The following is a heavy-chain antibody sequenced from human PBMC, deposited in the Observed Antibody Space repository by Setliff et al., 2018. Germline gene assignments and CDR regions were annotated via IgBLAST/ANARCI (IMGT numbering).Heavy chain of an antibody. V-gene: IGHV1-18*01. CDR2: ISAYNGNT. D-gene: IGHD2-2*01. J-gene: IGHJ5*02. CDR3: VRDRHSFVVPPEEAWFDP. Sequence: GASVKVSCKASGYTFSNFGFSWVRQAPGQGLEWMGWISAYNGNTNYAQRLRGRVTMTTDTSTNTAYMELRSLTSDDTAIYYCVRDRHSFVVPPEEAWFDPWGQGTLGTVSS. CDR1: GYTFSNFG.